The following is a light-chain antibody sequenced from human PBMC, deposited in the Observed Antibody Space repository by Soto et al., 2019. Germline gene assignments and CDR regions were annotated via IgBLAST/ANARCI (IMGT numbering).Light chain of an antibody. CDR2: GVT. CDR3: SSYAGNNISLV. CDR1: SNDICGFKY. V-gene: IGLV2-8*01. Sequence: QSALTQPPSASGSPGQSVTISCSGTSNDICGFKYVSWYQQHPGKAPKLMIYGVTERPSGVPDRFSGSKSGNTASLTVSGLQADDEADYYCSSYAGNNISLVFGTGTKLTVL. J-gene: IGLJ1*01.